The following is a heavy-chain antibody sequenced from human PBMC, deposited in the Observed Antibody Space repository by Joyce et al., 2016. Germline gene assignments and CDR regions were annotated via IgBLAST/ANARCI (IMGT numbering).Heavy chain of an antibody. CDR2: ISDTSYYI. CDR1: GSTFSTSS. Sequence: QLVVSGGGVVKPGGSLRLSCEASGSTFSTSSMSWLRQARGKGLEWVASISDTSYYIFHPATVRCRFTASRDNAKKTLYLQMNSLRAEDSAVFYCAKGGISYYYAMDVWGQGTTVTVSS. J-gene: IGHJ6*02. V-gene: IGHV3-21*03. CDR3: AKGGISYYYAMDV. D-gene: IGHD3-16*01.